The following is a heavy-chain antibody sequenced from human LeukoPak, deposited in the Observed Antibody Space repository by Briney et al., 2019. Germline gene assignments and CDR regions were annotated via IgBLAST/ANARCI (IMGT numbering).Heavy chain of an antibody. CDR3: ARRVPRYQNDDAFDI. J-gene: IGHJ3*02. D-gene: IGHD1-26*01. Sequence: ASVKVSCKASGGTISSYAISWVRQAPGQGLEWMGRIIPIFGTANYAQKFQGRVTITTDESTSTAYMELSSLRSEDTAVYYCARRVPRYQNDDAFDIWGQGTMVTVSS. CDR2: IIPIFGTA. V-gene: IGHV1-69*05. CDR1: GGTISSYA.